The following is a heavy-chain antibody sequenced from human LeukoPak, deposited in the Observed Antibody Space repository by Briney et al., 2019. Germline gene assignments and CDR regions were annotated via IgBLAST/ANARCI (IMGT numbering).Heavy chain of an antibody. V-gene: IGHV3-30*02. Sequence: PGGSLRLSCGASGFSFSDYGMHWVRQAPGKGLEWVAFIRHDGNKKYLPDSMKGRFTISRDNAKNTLYLQMNSLRAEDTAVYYCVRSLLGSEDYWGQGTLVTVSS. J-gene: IGHJ4*02. CDR3: VRSLLGSEDY. CDR2: IRHDGNKK. CDR1: GFSFSDYG.